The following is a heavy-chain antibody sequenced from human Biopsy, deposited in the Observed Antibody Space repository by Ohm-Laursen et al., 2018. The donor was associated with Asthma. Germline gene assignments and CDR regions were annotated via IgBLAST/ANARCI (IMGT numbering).Heavy chain of an antibody. V-gene: IGHV3-30*01. Sequence: LSLTCAASGFAGSRAYMFWVRQAPGKGLEWVGVISKDASTQDYADSVKGRFTMARDNSKNTLDLQMNSLREEDTAVYYCVRDGTDDAFDIWGQGTVVSVSS. CDR2: ISKDASTQ. CDR1: GFAGSRAY. CDR3: VRDGTDDAFDI. D-gene: IGHD1-1*01. J-gene: IGHJ3*02.